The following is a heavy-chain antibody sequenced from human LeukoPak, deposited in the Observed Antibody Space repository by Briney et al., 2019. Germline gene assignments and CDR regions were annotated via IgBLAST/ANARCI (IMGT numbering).Heavy chain of an antibody. V-gene: IGHV4-59*01. D-gene: IGHD3-22*01. CDR3: ARGKHIGGYYLFDS. CDR2: IYYSGST. J-gene: IGHJ4*02. Sequence: SETLSLTCTVSGGSISTYYWSWIRQPPGKGLDWIGYIYYSGSTNYNPSLKSRVTISVDTSKNQFSLKLSSVTAADTAVYYCARGKHIGGYYLFDSWGQGSLVTVSS. CDR1: GGSISTYY.